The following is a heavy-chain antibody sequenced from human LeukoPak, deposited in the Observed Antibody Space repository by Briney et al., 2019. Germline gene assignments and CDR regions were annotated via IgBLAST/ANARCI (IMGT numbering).Heavy chain of an antibody. J-gene: IGHJ4*02. CDR2: ISGSGGST. CDR1: GFTFSNYA. CDR3: ARLSHTTYYFDY. V-gene: IGHV3-23*01. Sequence: PGGSLRLSCAASGFTFSNYAMGWVHQAPGKGLEWVSTISGSGGSTYYADSVKGRFTISRDNAKNTLYLQMNSLRDEDTAVYYCARLSHTTYYFDYWGKGTLVTVSS. D-gene: IGHD1-1*01.